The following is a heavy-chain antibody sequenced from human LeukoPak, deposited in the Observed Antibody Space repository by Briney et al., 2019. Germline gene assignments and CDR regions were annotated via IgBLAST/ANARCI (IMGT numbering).Heavy chain of an antibody. CDR1: GFTFSSYS. D-gene: IGHD6-19*01. CDR3: AIIAVAGSFFDY. J-gene: IGHJ4*02. Sequence: PGGSLRLSCAASGFTFSSYSMNWVRQAPGKGLEWVSSISSSSSYIYYADSVKSRFTISRDNAKNSLYLQMNSLRAEDTAVYYCAIIAVAGSFFDYWGQGTLVTVSS. V-gene: IGHV3-21*01. CDR2: ISSSSSYI.